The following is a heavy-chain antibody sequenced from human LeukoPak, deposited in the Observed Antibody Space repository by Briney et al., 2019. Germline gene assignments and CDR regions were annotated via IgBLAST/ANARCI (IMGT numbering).Heavy chain of an antibody. CDR1: GYTLTELS. Sequence: ASVKVSCKVSGYTLTELSMHWVRQAPGQGLEWMGWISAYNGNTNYAQKLQGRVTMTTDTSTSTAYMELRSLRSDDTAVYYCARESSRYYDILTGYSMADYWGQGTLVTVSS. CDR2: ISAYNGNT. J-gene: IGHJ4*02. D-gene: IGHD3-9*01. CDR3: ARESSRYYDILTGYSMADY. V-gene: IGHV1-18*01.